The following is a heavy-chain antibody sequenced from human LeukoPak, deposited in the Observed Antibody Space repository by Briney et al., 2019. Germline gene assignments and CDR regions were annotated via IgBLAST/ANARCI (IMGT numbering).Heavy chain of an antibody. CDR1: GFTFSSYA. V-gene: IGHV3-30*04. CDR3: ARGRITMVRGAIQPFDY. Sequence: PGRSLRLSCAASGFTFSSYAMHWVRQAPGKGLEWVAVISYDGSNKYYADSVKGRFTISRDNSKNTLYLQMNSLRAEDTAVYYCARGRITMVRGAIQPFDYWGQGTLVTVSS. J-gene: IGHJ4*02. CDR2: ISYDGSNK. D-gene: IGHD3-10*01.